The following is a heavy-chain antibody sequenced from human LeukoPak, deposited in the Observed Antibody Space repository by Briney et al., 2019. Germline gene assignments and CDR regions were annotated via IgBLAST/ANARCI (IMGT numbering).Heavy chain of an antibody. J-gene: IGHJ4*02. Sequence: PGGSLRLSCAASGFTFSDYYMSWIRQAPGKGLERVSYISSSGSTIYYADSVKGRFTISRDNAKNSLYLQMNSLRAEDTAVYYCASGYYDSSGYYRDYWGQGTLVTVSS. CDR2: ISSSGSTI. CDR3: ASGYYDSSGYYRDY. CDR1: GFTFSDYY. D-gene: IGHD3-22*01. V-gene: IGHV3-11*01.